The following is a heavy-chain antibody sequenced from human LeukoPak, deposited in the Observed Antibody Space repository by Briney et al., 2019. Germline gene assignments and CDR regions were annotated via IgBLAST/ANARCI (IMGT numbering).Heavy chain of an antibody. CDR1: GGSISSSSYY. CDR2: IYYSGST. V-gene: IGHV4-39*01. CDR3: ARIWYSPQRGGDWFAP. D-gene: IGHD2-21*01. J-gene: IGHJ5*02. Sequence: SETLSLTCTVSGGSISSSSYYWGWIRQPPGKGLEWIGSIYYSGSTYYNPSLKSRVTISVDTSKNQFSLKLSSVTAADTVVYYCARIWYSPQRGGDWFAPWGQGTLVTVSS.